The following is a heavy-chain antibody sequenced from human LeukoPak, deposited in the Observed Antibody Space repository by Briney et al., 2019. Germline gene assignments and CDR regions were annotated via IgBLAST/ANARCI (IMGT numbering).Heavy chain of an antibody. CDR3: ASTRRAAVAGRFDS. J-gene: IGHJ4*02. D-gene: IGHD6-19*01. CDR1: GASMSSNY. CDR2: IYHSGNT. Sequence: PSETLSLTCNVSGASMSSNYWSWIRQPPGKGLEWIGYIYHSGNTNYSPSLESRVTMSVDESKDQFSLRVHFVSAADTAVYYCASTRRAAVAGRFDSWGQGTLVTVSS. V-gene: IGHV4-4*09.